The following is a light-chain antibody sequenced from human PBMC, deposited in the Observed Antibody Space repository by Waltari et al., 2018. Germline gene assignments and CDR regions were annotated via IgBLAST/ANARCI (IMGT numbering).Light chain of an antibody. J-gene: IGKJ2*01. Sequence: DIVMTQSPDSLAVSLGERATINCKSSQSVLSSSNNKNYLGWYQQKPGHTPKLLISWASTRESGVPDRFSGSGSGTDFTLTISSLQAEDVAVYYCQQCYSSPYTFGQGTKLEIK. CDR3: QQCYSSPYT. V-gene: IGKV4-1*01. CDR1: QSVLSSSNNKNY. CDR2: WAS.